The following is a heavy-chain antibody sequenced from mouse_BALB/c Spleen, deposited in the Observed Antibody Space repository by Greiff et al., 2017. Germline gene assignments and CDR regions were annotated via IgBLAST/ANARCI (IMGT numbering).Heavy chain of an antibody. D-gene: IGHD2-1*01. V-gene: IGHV1-14*01. CDR1: GYTFTSYV. Sequence: VQLQQSGPELVKPGASVKMSCKASGYTFTSYVMHWVKQKPGQGLEWIGYINPYNDGTKYNEKFKGKATLTSDKSSSTAYMELSSLTSEDSAVYYCAREGVTDGKGRYYAMDYWGQGTSVTVSS. CDR2: INPYNDGT. CDR3: AREGVTDGKGRYYAMDY. J-gene: IGHJ4*01.